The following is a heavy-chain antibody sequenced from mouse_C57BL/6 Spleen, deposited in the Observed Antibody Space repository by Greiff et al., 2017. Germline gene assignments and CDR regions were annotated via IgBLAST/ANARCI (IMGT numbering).Heavy chain of an antibody. D-gene: IGHD2-5*01. CDR3: ARKGYIYSNYEDY. CDR2: INPSNGGT. J-gene: IGHJ2*01. Sequence: QVQLQQPGTELVKPGASVKLSCKASGYTFTSYWMHWVKQRPGQGLEWIGNINPSNGGTNYNEKFKSRATLTVDKSSSTAYLQLSSLTSEDSAVYYCARKGYIYSNYEDYWGQGTTLTVSS. V-gene: IGHV1-53*01. CDR1: GYTFTSYW.